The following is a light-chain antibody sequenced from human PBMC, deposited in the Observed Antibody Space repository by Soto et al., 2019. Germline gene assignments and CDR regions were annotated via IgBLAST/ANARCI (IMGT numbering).Light chain of an antibody. CDR2: LNSDGSH. Sequence: QAVVTQSPSASASLGASVKLTCTLSSGHSSYAIAWHQQQPEKGPRYLMKLNSDGSHSKGDGIPDRFSGSSSGAARYVTISGLQSEDEADYYCQTWGTGPAVFGGGTQLTVL. J-gene: IGLJ7*01. V-gene: IGLV4-69*01. CDR3: QTWGTGPAV. CDR1: SGHSSYA.